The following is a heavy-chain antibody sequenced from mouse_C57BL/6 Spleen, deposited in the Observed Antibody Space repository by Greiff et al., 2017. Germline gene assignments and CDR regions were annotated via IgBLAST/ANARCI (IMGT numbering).Heavy chain of an antibody. D-gene: IGHD4-1*01. Sequence: QVQLQQSGAELVRPGASVKLSCKASGYTFTDYYINWVKQRPGQGLEWIARIYPGSGNTYYNEKFKGKAKLTAEKSSSTAYMQLSSLTSEDSAVYFCARFGTRDYYAMDYWGQGTSVTVSS. CDR2: IYPGSGNT. CDR3: ARFGTRDYYAMDY. J-gene: IGHJ4*01. CDR1: GYTFTDYY. V-gene: IGHV1-76*01.